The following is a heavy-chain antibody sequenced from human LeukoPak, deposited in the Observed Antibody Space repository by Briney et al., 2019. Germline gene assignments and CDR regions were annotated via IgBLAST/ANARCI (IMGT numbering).Heavy chain of an antibody. J-gene: IGHJ4*02. Sequence: GESLKISCKGSGYSFTNQWIGWVRQMPGKGLEWMGIIFPGDSDTRYSPSFQGQVTISADKSISTAYLQWSSLKASDTAMYYCARRGGGMAAAATFDYWGQGTLVTVSS. CDR3: ARRGGGMAAAATFDY. D-gene: IGHD6-13*01. CDR2: IFPGDSDT. CDR1: GYSFTNQW. V-gene: IGHV5-51*01.